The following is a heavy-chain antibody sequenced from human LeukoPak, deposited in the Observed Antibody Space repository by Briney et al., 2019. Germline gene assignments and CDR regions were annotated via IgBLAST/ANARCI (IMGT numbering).Heavy chain of an antibody. CDR3: ARVFSYYDSSGYPLRY. V-gene: IGHV3-9*01. CDR1: GFTFDDYA. Sequence: PGGSLRLSCAASGFTFDDYAMHWVRQAPGKGLEWVSGISWNSGSIGYADSVKGRFTISRDNSRNTLYLQMNSLRAEDTAVYYCARVFSYYDSSGYPLRYWGQGTLVTVSS. D-gene: IGHD3-22*01. J-gene: IGHJ4*02. CDR2: ISWNSGSI.